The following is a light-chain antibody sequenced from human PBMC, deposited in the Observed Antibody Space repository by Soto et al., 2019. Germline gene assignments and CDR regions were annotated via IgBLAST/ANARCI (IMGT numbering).Light chain of an antibody. CDR2: AAS. CDR3: LHDYNYPLT. V-gene: IGKV1-6*01. Sequence: AIQMTQSPSSLSASVGDRVTITCRASQGIRNDLGWYQQKPGKAPKLLIYAASSLQSGVPSRFRGSGSGTDFTLTIIRLQPEDFATYYCLHDYNYPLTFGGGTKVEIK. CDR1: QGIRND. J-gene: IGKJ4*01.